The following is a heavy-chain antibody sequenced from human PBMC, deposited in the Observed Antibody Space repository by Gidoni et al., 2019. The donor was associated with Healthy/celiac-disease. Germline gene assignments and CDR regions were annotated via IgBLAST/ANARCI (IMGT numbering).Heavy chain of an antibody. CDR2: INPNSGGI. J-gene: IGHJ4*02. CDR3: ASDVAARPMSY. CDR1: GYTFTGYY. D-gene: IGHD6-6*01. Sequence: QVQLAQSGAEVKKPGASVKVSCKASGYTFTGYYMPWVRQAPGQGLELLGWINPNSGGINYAQKFQGRVTMTRYTSISTAYMELSRLSSDDTAVYYCASDVAARPMSYWGQGTLVTVSS. V-gene: IGHV1-2*02.